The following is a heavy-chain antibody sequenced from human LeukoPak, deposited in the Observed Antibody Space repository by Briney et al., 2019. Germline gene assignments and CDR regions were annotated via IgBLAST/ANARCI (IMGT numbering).Heavy chain of an antibody. V-gene: IGHV3-23*01. CDR1: GFTFNRCA. Sequence: GGSLRLSCAAFGFTFNRCAMTWVRQAPGKGLEWVSTMRTSGGSEYYADSVKGRFAISRDNSKNTLYLQMNSLRAEDTAVYYCAKGGKWDVTPFDYWGQGTLVTVSS. J-gene: IGHJ4*02. CDR3: AKGGKWDVTPFDY. CDR2: MRTSGGSE. D-gene: IGHD1-26*01.